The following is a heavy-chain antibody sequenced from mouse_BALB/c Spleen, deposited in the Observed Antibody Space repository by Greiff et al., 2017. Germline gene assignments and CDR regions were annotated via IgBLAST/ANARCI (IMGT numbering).Heavy chain of an antibody. V-gene: IGHV3-2*02. CDR2: ISYSGST. CDR3: ARIYGNYYFDY. J-gene: IGHJ2*01. Sequence: EVQRVESGPGLVKPSQSLSLTCTVTGYSITSDYAWNWIRQFPGNKLEWMGYISYSGSTSYNPSLKSRISITRDTSKNQFFLQLNSVTTEDTATYYCARIYGNYYFDYWGQGTTLTVSS. D-gene: IGHD2-1*01. CDR1: GYSITSDYA.